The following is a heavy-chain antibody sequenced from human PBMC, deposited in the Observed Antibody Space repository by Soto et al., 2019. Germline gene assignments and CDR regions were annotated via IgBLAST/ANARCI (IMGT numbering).Heavy chain of an antibody. CDR3: ARGGSFLSSSPKYGLDV. V-gene: IGHV4-30-4*08. CDR1: GGSINNADYY. CDR2: IYYSGTT. J-gene: IGHJ6*02. D-gene: IGHD3-10*02. Sequence: QVQLQESGPGLVKPSQTLSLTCSVSGGSINNADYYWLWISQPPGKGLEWIGYIYYSGTTSYNPALKSRLSMSLGTSKNQFSLRLSSVTAADTAVYYCARGGSFLSSSPKYGLDVWGQGTTVFVSS.